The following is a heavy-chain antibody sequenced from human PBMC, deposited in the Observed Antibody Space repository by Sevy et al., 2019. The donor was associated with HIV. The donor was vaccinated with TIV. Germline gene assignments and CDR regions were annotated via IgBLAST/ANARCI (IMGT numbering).Heavy chain of an antibody. CDR2: ISGSGGST. D-gene: IGHD3-3*01. CDR3: HHPVEGYDFWSGYYQYYYYYGMDV. V-gene: IGHV3-23*01. CDR1: GFTFSSYA. J-gene: IGHJ6*02. Sequence: GGSLRLSCAASGFTFSSYAMSWVRQAPGKGLEWVSAISGSGGSTYYADSVKGRFTISRDNSKNTLYLQMNSLRAEDTVVYYCHHPVEGYDFWSGYYQYYYYYGMDVWGQGTTVTVSS.